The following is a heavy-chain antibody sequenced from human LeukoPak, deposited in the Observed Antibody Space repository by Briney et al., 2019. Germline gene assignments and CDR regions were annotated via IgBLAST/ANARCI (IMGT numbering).Heavy chain of an antibody. V-gene: IGHV1-18*01. CDR3: ARTQYSSGWYYDYDY. D-gene: IGHD6-19*01. CDR2: ISAYNGNT. J-gene: IGHJ4*02. CDR1: GYTFTSYG. Sequence: ASVKVSCKASGYTFTSYGISWVRQAPGQGLEWMGWISAYNGNTNYAQKLQGRVTMTTDTSTSTAYMELRSLRSDDTAVYYCARTQYSSGWYYDYDYWGQGTLVTVSS.